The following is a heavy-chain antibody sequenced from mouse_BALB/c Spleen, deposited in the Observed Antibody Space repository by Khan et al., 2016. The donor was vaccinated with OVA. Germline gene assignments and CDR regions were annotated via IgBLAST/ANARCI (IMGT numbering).Heavy chain of an antibody. CDR2: INSDGDYT. J-gene: IGHJ3*01. D-gene: IGHD2-1*01. CDR1: GFIFSTFA. CDR3: ARSPYGNFAY. Sequence: EVQLVESGGGLVKPGGSLKLSCAASGFIFSTFAMSWVRQTPEKRLEWVATINSDGDYTYYPDNVTGRFTISRDNAKNTLYLQINSLRSEDTAMYYCARSPYGNFAYWGQGTLVTVSA. V-gene: IGHV5-9-3*01.